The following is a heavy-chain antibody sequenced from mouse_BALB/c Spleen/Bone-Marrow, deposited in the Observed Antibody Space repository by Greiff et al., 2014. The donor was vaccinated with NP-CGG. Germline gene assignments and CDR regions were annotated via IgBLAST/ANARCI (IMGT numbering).Heavy chain of an antibody. CDR1: GYAFTNYL. J-gene: IGHJ4*01. CDR3: ARERQGYSRRAGILYAMDY. CDR2: INPGSGGT. V-gene: IGHV1-54*03. D-gene: IGHD2-12*01. Sequence: QVQLQQSGAELVRPGTSVKVSCKASGYAFTNYLIEWVKQRPGQGLEWIGVINPGSGGTNYNEKFKGKATLTADKSSSTAYMQLSSLTSDDSAVYFCARERQGYSRRAGILYAMDYWGQGTSVTVSS.